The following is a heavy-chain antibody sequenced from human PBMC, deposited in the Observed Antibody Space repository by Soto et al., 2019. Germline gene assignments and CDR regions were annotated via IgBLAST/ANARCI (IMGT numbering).Heavy chain of an antibody. CDR3: AKGVTIFGVVLGCTNGVCYSGDAFDI. CDR2: ISWNSGSI. V-gene: IGHV3-9*01. D-gene: IGHD2-8*01. CDR1: GVTFDDYA. J-gene: IGHJ3*02. Sequence: PGGSLRLSCPASGVTFDDYAMHWVRQAPGKGLEWVSGISWNSGSIGYADSVKGGFTISRDNAKNSLYLQMISLRAEDTALYSCAKGVTIFGVVLGCTNGVCYSGDAFDIWGQGTMVTVSS.